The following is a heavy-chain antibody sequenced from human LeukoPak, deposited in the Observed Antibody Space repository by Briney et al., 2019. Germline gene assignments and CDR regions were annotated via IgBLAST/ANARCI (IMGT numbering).Heavy chain of an antibody. D-gene: IGHD2-2*01. CDR2: ITTTSNYI. CDR1: GFNLNRYD. CDR3: TRDTKYQLQWGSGIDL. V-gene: IGHV3-21*03. J-gene: IGHJ5*02. Sequence: GGSLRLSCAAFGFNLNRYDMNWVRQAPGRGLELVSFITTTSNYIYYADSVKGRFTVSRDNAKNSLFLQMNSLRAEDTAFYYCTRDTKYQLQWGSGIDLWGQGTLVTVSS.